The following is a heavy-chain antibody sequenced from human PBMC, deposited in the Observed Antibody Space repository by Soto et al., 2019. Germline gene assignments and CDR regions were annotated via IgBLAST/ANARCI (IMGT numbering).Heavy chain of an antibody. CDR2: ISGRGSGT. V-gene: IGHV3-23*01. CDR3: AKALGKRTQLLWRGFDY. J-gene: IGHJ4*02. D-gene: IGHD3-10*01. Sequence: GGSLRLSCAASGFTFSSYAMTWVRQAPGKGLEWVSGISGRGSGTDYADSVKGRFTISRDNPKNTLYLQMNSLRAEDTAVYYCAKALGKRTQLLWRGFDYWGQGTLVTVSS. CDR1: GFTFSSYA.